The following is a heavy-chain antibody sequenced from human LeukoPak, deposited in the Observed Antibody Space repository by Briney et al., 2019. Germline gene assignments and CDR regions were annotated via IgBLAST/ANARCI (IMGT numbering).Heavy chain of an antibody. CDR1: GCTFSSYA. J-gene: IGHJ3*02. D-gene: IGHD4-23*01. V-gene: IGHV3-30-3*01. CDR2: ISYDGSNK. CDR3: ARMTTVVTFDAFDI. Sequence: GGSLRLSCAASGCTFSSYAMHWVRQAPGKGLEWVAVISYDGSNKYYADSVKGRFTISRDNSKNTLYLQMNSLRAEDTAVYYCARMTTVVTFDAFDIWGQGTMVTVSS.